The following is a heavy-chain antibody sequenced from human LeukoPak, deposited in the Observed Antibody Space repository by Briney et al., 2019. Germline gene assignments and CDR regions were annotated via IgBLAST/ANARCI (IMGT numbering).Heavy chain of an antibody. D-gene: IGHD2-21*02. CDR2: IYSGGST. J-gene: IGHJ4*02. V-gene: IGHV3-53*01. Sequence: GGSLRLSCAASGFTVSSNYMSWVRQAPGKGLEWVSVIYSGGSTYYADSVKGRLTISRDNSKNTLYLQMNSLKASDTAMYYCARREGPLYCGGDCYSGTIDYWGQGTLVTVSS. CDR3: ARREGPLYCGGDCYSGTIDY. CDR1: GFTVSSNY.